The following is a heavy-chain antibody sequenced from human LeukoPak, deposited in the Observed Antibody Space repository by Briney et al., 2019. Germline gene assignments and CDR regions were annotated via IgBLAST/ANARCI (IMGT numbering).Heavy chain of an antibody. J-gene: IGHJ4*02. V-gene: IGHV4-4*02. CDR3: ATYFYGEYGSYYFDY. CDR2: IYHSGTT. Sequence: KSSEILSLTCAVSGAFITNSHWWSWARQPPGKGLEWIGEIYHSGTTNYNPSLQSRVTMSVDKSKNQFSLKLSSVTAADTAVYYCATYFYGEYGSYYFDYWGQGTLVTVSS. CDR1: GAFITNSHW. D-gene: IGHD4-17*01.